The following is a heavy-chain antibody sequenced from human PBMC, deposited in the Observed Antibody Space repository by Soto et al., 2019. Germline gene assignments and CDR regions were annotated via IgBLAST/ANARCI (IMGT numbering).Heavy chain of an antibody. D-gene: IGHD3-22*01. CDR1: GGTFSSYA. J-gene: IGHJ4*02. Sequence: SVKVSCKASGGTFSSYAISWVRQAPGQGLEWMGGIIPIFGTANYAQKFQGRVTITADESTSTAYMELSSLRSEDTAVYYCARTPDYYDSSGYQYYFDYWGQGTLVTVSS. CDR3: ARTPDYYDSSGYQYYFDY. CDR2: IIPIFGTA. V-gene: IGHV1-69*13.